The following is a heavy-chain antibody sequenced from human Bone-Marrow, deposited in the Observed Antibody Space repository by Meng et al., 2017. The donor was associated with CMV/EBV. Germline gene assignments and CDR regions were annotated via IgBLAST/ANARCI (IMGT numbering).Heavy chain of an antibody. CDR2: INPNSGGT. D-gene: IGHD3-10*01. CDR1: GYTFTGYY. CDR3: AIRGFGELSTGGFDP. Sequence: ASVKVSCKASGYTFTGYYMHWVRQAPGQGLEWMGWINPNSGGTNYAQKFQGRVTMTRDTSISTAYMELSSLRSEDTAVYYCAIRGFGELSTGGFDPWGQGTLVTVSS. J-gene: IGHJ5*02. V-gene: IGHV1-2*02.